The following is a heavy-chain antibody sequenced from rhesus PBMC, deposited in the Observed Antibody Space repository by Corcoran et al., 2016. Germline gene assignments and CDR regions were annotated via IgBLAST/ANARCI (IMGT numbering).Heavy chain of an antibody. V-gene: IGHV4-93*01. Sequence: QVQLQESGPAVVKPSETLPLTCAVSGGSISSSNWWRWFRQSPGKGPAWFGGIYGSGGSTEYNPSLKSRVTISKDTSKNQFSLKLSSVTAADTAVYYCARLYYNIWTGYPYGLDSWGQGVVVTVSS. J-gene: IGHJ6*01. D-gene: IGHD3-3*01. CDR3: ARLYYNIWTGYPYGLDS. CDR1: GGSISSSNW. CDR2: IYGSGGST.